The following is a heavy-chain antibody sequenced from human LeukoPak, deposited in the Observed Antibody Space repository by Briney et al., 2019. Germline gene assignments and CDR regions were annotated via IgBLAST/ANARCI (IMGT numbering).Heavy chain of an antibody. Sequence: PGASLRLSCAASGFTFSSYGMHWVRQAPGKGLEWVAFIRYDGSNKYYADSVKGRFTISRDNSKNTLYLQMNSLRAEDTAVYYCAKVPSYCSSTSCLGDYWGQGTLVTVSS. J-gene: IGHJ4*02. CDR2: IRYDGSNK. V-gene: IGHV3-30*02. D-gene: IGHD2-2*01. CDR1: GFTFSSYG. CDR3: AKVPSYCSSTSCLGDY.